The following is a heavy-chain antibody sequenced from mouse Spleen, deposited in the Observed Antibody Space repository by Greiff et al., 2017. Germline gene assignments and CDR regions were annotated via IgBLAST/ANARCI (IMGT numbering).Heavy chain of an antibody. CDR3: TRCPYGNYTWFAY. J-gene: IGHJ3*01. V-gene: IGHV1-15*01. CDR1: GYTFTDYE. D-gene: IGHD2-10*02. Sequence: QVQLKESGAELVRPGASVTLSCKASGYTFTDYEMHWVKQTPVHGLEWIGAIDPETGGTAYNQKFKGKAILTADKSSSTAYMELRSLTSEDSAVYYCTRCPYGNYTWFAYWGQGTLVTVSA. CDR2: IDPETGGT.